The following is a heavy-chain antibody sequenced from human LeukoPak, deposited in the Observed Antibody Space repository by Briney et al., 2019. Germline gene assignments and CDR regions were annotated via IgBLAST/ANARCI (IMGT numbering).Heavy chain of an antibody. CDR2: IYYSGST. CDR1: GGSITTSRYY. V-gene: IGHV4-39*01. CDR3: ARAFRARYFDL. J-gene: IGHJ2*01. D-gene: IGHD2/OR15-2a*01. Sequence: SETLSLTCTVSGGSITTSRYYWGWIRQPPRKGLEWIGIIYYSGSTYYNPSLKGRVTISVDTSKNQFSLKLSSVTAADTAVYYCARAFRARYFDLWGRGTLVTVSS.